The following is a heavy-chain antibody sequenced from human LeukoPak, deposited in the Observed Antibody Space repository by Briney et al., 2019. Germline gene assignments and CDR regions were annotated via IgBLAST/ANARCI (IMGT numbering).Heavy chain of an antibody. Sequence: GGSLRLSCVASGLTFSNSAMHWVRQAPGKGLEWVAIMSFDGSHERYGDSVKGRFTPSRDNSKNTLYLQINSLRTEDTAVYYCARGGKCSDGKCYLIDYWGQGTLVTVSS. CDR1: GLTFSNSA. D-gene: IGHD2-15*01. V-gene: IGHV3-30*04. J-gene: IGHJ4*02. CDR2: MSFDGSHE. CDR3: ARGGKCSDGKCYLIDY.